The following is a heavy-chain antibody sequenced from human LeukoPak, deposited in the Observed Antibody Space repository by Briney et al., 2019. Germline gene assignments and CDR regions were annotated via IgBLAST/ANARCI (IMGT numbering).Heavy chain of an antibody. CDR1: GFTFSNYG. CDR2: IWYDGQNK. CDR3: AKDMPAELVTTAGLDS. D-gene: IGHD2-2*01. V-gene: IGHV3-33*06. J-gene: IGHJ4*02. Sequence: GGSLRLSCAASGFTFSNYGMHWVRQAPGKGLEWVAIIWYDGQNKYYADSVKGRSTISRDNSRSTLYLQMNSLRAEDTALYYCAKDMPAELVTTAGLDSWGQGTLVTVSS.